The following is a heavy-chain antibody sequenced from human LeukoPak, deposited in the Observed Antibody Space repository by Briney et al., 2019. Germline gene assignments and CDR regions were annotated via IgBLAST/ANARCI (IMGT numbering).Heavy chain of an antibody. J-gene: IGHJ4*02. CDR2: INWNGGST. D-gene: IGHD2-2*02. V-gene: IGHV3-20*04. CDR1: GFTFDDYG. Sequence: GRSLRLSCAASGFTFDDYGMSWVRQAPGKGLEWVSGINWNGGSTGYADSVKGRFTISRDNAKNSLNLQMNSLRAEDTALYYCARAPVDCSSTSCYKIPFDYWGQGTLVTVSS. CDR3: ARAPVDCSSTSCYKIPFDY.